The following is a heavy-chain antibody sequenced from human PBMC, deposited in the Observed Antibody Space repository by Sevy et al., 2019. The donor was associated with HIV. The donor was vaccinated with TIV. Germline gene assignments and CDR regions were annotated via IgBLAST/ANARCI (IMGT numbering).Heavy chain of an antibody. CDR2: IYYSGST. CDR1: DVSISSSTNY. J-gene: IGHJ3*01. D-gene: IGHD6-19*01. Sequence: SETLSLTCTVSDVSISSSTNYWGWIRQPPGKGLEWIGSIYYSGSTYYNPSLKSRVTISADTSMNQFSLKLSSVTVADTAVYYCARQRGGWYEYDASDVWGQGTMVTVSS. CDR3: ARQRGGWYEYDASDV. V-gene: IGHV4-39*01.